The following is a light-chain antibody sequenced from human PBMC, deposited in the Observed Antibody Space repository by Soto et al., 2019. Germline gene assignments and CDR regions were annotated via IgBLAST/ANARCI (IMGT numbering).Light chain of an antibody. Sequence: QSALTQPASVSGSPGQSITISCTGASSDVGSHNLVSWYQQHPGKAPNLIIYGSNKRPSGVSNRFFGSKSDNTASLTISGLQAEDDADYYCCSYAGSRTYVFGTGTKLTVL. CDR2: GSN. CDR3: CSYAGSRTYV. V-gene: IGLV2-23*01. J-gene: IGLJ1*01. CDR1: SSDVGSHNL.